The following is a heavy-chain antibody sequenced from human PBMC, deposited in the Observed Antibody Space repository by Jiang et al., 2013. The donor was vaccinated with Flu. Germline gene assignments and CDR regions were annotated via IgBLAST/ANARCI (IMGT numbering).Heavy chain of an antibody. J-gene: IGHJ4*02. Sequence: VQLLESGGGLVQPGGSLRLSCAASGLTFSSYVMTWVRQPPGKGLEWVSGVSGSGDNTYYTDSVKGRFTISRDNSKNTLDLQMNSLRAEDTAVYYCAKVRVTGTYVVDYWGQGTLVTVSS. CDR2: VSGSGDNT. CDR3: AKVRVTGTYVVDY. D-gene: IGHD6-19*01. V-gene: IGHV3-23*01. CDR1: GLTFSSYV.